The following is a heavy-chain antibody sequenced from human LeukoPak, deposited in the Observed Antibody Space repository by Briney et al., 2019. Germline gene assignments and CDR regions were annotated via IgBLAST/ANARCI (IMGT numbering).Heavy chain of an antibody. CDR3: ARRDGYYYYYGMDV. V-gene: IGHV1-2*02. J-gene: IGHJ6*02. CDR1: GYTFTGYY. Sequence: ASVTVSCKASGYTFTGYYMHWVRQAPGQGLEWMGWINPNSGGTNYAQKFQGRVTMTRDTSISTAYMELSRLRSDDTAVYYCARRDGYYYYYGMDVWGQGTTVTVSS. CDR2: INPNSGGT.